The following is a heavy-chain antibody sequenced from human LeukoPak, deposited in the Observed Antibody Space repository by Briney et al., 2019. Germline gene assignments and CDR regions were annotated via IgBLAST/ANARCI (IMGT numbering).Heavy chain of an antibody. V-gene: IGHV4-61*05. CDR3: ARGRETDSYVLDY. D-gene: IGHD5-18*01. J-gene: IGHJ4*02. CDR2: IYYSGST. Sequence: SSETLSLTCTVSGGSISSSSYYWSWIRQPPGKGLEWIGYIYYSGSTNYNPSLKSRVTISVDTSKNQFSLKLSSVTAADTAVYYCARGRETDSYVLDYWGQGTLVTVSS. CDR1: GGSISSSSYY.